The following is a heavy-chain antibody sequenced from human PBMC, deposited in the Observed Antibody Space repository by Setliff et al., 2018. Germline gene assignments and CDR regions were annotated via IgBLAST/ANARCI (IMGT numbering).Heavy chain of an antibody. CDR3: ARSGDYGSGRLSP. Sequence: SETLSLTCTVSGGSISSSSYYWGWIRQPPGKGLEWIGSIYYSGSTYYNPSLKSRVTISVDTSKNQLSLKLSSVTAADTAVYYCARSGDYGSGRLSPWGQGTLVTVSS. CDR1: GGSISSSSYY. J-gene: IGHJ5*02. CDR2: IYYSGST. V-gene: IGHV4-39*01. D-gene: IGHD3-10*01.